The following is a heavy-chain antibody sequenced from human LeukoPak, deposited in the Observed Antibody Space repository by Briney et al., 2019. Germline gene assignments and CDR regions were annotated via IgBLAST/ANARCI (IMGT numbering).Heavy chain of an antibody. J-gene: IGHJ4*02. V-gene: IGHV4-61*01. CDR1: GASVSSASY. CDR2: IYNGVNT. D-gene: IGHD6-6*01. CDR3: ARAYSSSSATLGY. Sequence: PSETLSLTCTVSGASVSSASYWTWIRQPPGKGVEWIAHIYNGVNTNYNPSLKSRVTISVDTSKNQFSLRLNSVTAADTAVYYCARAYSSSSATLGYWGQGTQVTVSS.